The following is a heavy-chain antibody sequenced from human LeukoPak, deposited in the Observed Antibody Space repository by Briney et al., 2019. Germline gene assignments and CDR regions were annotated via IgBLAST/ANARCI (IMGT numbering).Heavy chain of an antibody. J-gene: IGHJ4*02. CDR1: GFTFSDYY. Sequence: PGGSLRLSCVASGFTFSDYYLSWIRQAPGKGLEWVSYADSVKGRFTISRDNAKNTLYLQLNSLRAEDTAIYYCARSQGPYDYWGQGTLVTVSS. CDR3: ARSQGPYDY. V-gene: IGHV3-11*04.